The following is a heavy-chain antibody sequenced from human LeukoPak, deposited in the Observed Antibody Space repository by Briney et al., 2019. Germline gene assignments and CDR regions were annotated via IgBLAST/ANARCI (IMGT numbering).Heavy chain of an antibody. CDR1: GGSISSYY. D-gene: IGHD6-13*01. V-gene: IGHV4-59*01. CDR2: IYYSGIT. CDR3: ASSHLYSSSWYLSGRFDY. Sequence: PSETLSLTCTLSGGSISSYYWSWIRQPPGKGLEWIGYIYYSGITTYNPSLKSRVAISVDTSKKQFSLKLSSVTAADTAVYYCASSHLYSSSWYLSGRFDYWGQGTLVTVSS. J-gene: IGHJ4*02.